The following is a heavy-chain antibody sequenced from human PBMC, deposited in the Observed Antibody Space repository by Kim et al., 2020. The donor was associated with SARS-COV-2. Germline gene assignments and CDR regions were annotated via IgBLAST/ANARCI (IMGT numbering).Heavy chain of an antibody. D-gene: IGHD6-6*01. J-gene: IGHJ4*02. CDR3: ARGSIAARGGFDY. V-gene: IGHV4-61*01. CDR2: IYYSGST. CDR1: GGSVSSGSYY. Sequence: SETLFLTCTVSGGSVSSGSYYWSWIRQPPGKGLEWIGYIYYSGSTNYNPSLKSRVTISVDTSKNQFSLKLSSVTAADTAVYYCARGSIAARGGFDYWGQGTLVTVSS.